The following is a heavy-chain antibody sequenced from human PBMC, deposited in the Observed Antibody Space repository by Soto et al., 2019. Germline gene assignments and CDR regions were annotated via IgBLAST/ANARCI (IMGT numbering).Heavy chain of an antibody. CDR2: IHHNGGT. J-gene: IGHJ4*02. CDR1: GGSFSRYH. CDR3: ARGYGEEWPTSDF. Sequence: QVQLQQWGAGLLKPSETLSLTCTVYGGSFSRYHWNWNRQAPGKGLEWIGEIHHNGGTNYSPSLEGRVTISVDTSKNEFSLKLRSVTAADTAVYYCARGYGEEWPTSDFWGQGTLVTVSS. V-gene: IGHV4-34*01. D-gene: IGHD3-10*01.